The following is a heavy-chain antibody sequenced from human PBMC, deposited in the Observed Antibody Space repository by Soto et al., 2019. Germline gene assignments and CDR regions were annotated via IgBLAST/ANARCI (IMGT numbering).Heavy chain of an antibody. CDR1: GFTFSNAW. D-gene: IGHD2-15*01. CDR2: IKSKTDGGTT. Sequence: GGSLRLSCAASGFTFSNAWMSWVRQAPGKGLEWVGRIKSKTDGGTTDYAAPVKGRFTISRDDSKNTLYLQMNSLKTEDTAVYYCTTGDVVVVAATWAVIGLWGQGTLVTVSS. J-gene: IGHJ4*02. V-gene: IGHV3-15*01. CDR3: TTGDVVVVAATWAVIGL.